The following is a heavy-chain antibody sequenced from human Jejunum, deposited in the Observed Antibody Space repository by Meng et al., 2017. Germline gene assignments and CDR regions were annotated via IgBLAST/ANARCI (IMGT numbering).Heavy chain of an antibody. CDR1: GFTFSNSA. CDR2: ISGSDGRT. Sequence: EVQLFEAWAALVQPGGSLRLSCAASGFTFSNSAMSWVRQAPGKGLEWVSVISGSDGRTYYADSVRGRFTISRDTSKNTLYLQMISLRAEDTAVYYCAKLTSLWGQGTLVTVSS. D-gene: IGHD3-16*01. J-gene: IGHJ4*02. CDR3: AKLTSL. V-gene: IGHV3-23*01.